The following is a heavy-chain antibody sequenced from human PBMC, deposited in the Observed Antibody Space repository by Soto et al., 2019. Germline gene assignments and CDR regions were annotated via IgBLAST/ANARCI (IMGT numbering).Heavy chain of an antibody. CDR2: INPNSGGT. Sequence: VKVSCKASGYTFTDYYMHWVRQAPGQGHEWMGWINPNSGGTNYAQKFQGWVTMTRDTSISTAYMELSRLRSDDTAVYYCARAPTDLIVVVPAAMGYWGKGTLVTVSS. CDR3: ARAPTDLIVVVPAAMGY. J-gene: IGHJ4*02. CDR1: GYTFTDYY. V-gene: IGHV1-2*04. D-gene: IGHD2-2*01.